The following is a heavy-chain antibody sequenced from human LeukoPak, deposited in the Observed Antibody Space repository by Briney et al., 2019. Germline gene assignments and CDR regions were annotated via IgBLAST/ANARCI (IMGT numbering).Heavy chain of an antibody. D-gene: IGHD1-14*01. J-gene: IGHJ4*02. CDR3: ARARSSGSNADY. V-gene: IGHV3-74*01. Sequence: GGSLRLSCAASGFTLSSYWMHWVRQAPGKGLVWVSRINSDGSSISYADSVKGRFTISRDNAKNTLYLQMNSLGAEDTAVYYCARARSSGSNADYWGQGTLVTVSS. CDR1: GFTLSSYW. CDR2: INSDGSSI.